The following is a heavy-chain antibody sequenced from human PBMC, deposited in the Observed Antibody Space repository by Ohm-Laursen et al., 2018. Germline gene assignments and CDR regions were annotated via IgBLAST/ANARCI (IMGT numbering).Heavy chain of an antibody. Sequence: SLRLSCAASGLTFSSYWMMWVRQAPGKGLEWVSAISGSGGSTYYADSVKGRFTISRDNSKNTLYLQMNSLRAEDTAVYYCAKSICSTSCYSFDYWGQGTLVTVSS. J-gene: IGHJ4*02. D-gene: IGHD2-2*02. CDR1: GLTFSSYW. V-gene: IGHV3-23*01. CDR2: ISGSGGST. CDR3: AKSICSTSCYSFDY.